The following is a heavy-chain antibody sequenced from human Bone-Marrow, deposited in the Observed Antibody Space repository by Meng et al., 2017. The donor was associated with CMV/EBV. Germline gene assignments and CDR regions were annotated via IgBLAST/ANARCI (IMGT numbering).Heavy chain of an antibody. Sequence: SVKVSCKASGGTFNSYAISWVRQAPGQGREWLGGIIPILGITTYAQNFQGRVTITADRSTSTAYLELTGLRSEDTAVYYCARDGIDGYNPDRLFYFDAWGQGTLVTGSS. CDR3: ARDGIDGYNPDRLFYFDA. J-gene: IGHJ4*02. CDR1: GGTFNSYA. V-gene: IGHV1-69*10. CDR2: IIPILGIT. D-gene: IGHD5-24*01.